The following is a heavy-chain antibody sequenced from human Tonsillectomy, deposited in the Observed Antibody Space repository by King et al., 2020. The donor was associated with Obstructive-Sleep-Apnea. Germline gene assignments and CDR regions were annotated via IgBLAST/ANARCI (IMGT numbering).Heavy chain of an antibody. Sequence: VQLVQSGAEVKKPGSSVKVSCKASGGTFSNYAFSWVRQAPGQGLEWVGGIIPILAIPSYAQKFLGRVTITADKFTTTAYMELSSLRSEDTAVYYWARSRVATTKGDLEEWGQGTLVTVSS. CDR3: ARSRVATTKGDLEE. J-gene: IGHJ4*02. V-gene: IGHV1-69*10. D-gene: IGHD5-12*01. CDR2: IIPILAIP. CDR1: GGTFSNYA.